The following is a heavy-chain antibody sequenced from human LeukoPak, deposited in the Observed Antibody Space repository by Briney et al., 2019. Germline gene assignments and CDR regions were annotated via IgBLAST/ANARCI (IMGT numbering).Heavy chain of an antibody. CDR2: IYSSGGT. V-gene: IGHV4-4*07. D-gene: IGHD2-2*01. CDR1: GGSITGYY. CDR3: ARDLYGYASDWYGGYYLDY. J-gene: IGHJ4*02. Sequence: PSETLSLTCTVSGGSITGYYWSWIRQPAGKGLEWIGRIYSSGGTNYNPSLKSRVTISVDRSKNQFSLRLDSVTAADTALYHCARDLYGYASDWYGGYYLDYWGQGTLVTVSS.